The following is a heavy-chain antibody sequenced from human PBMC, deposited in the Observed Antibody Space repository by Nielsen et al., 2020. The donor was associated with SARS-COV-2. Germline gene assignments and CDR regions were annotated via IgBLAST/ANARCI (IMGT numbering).Heavy chain of an antibody. J-gene: IGHJ6*03. Sequence: WIRQPPGKGLEWVSAISGSGGSTYYADSVKGRFTISRDNSKNTLYLQMNSLRAEDTAVYYCAKAPYYYYMDVWGKGTTVTVSS. V-gene: IGHV3-23*01. CDR2: ISGSGGST. CDR3: AKAPYYYYMDV.